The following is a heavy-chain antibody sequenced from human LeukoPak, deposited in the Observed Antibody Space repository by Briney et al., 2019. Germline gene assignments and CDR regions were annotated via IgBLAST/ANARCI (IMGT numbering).Heavy chain of an antibody. J-gene: IGHJ6*02. Sequence: AGGSLRLSCAASGFTFSSYWMHSVRQAPGKGLVWVSRINSDGSSTSYADSVKGRFTISRDNAKNTLYLQMNSLRAEDTAVYYCARARLRFFDYYGMDVWGQGTTVTVSS. D-gene: IGHD3-3*01. CDR1: GFTFSSYW. V-gene: IGHV3-74*01. CDR3: ARARLRFFDYYGMDV. CDR2: INSDGSST.